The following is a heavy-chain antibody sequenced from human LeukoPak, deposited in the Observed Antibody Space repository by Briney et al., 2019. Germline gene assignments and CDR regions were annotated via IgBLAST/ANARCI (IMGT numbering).Heavy chain of an antibody. D-gene: IGHD1-26*01. CDR2: ISSSSSYI. V-gene: IGHV3-21*01. CDR3: ARGIVGATTIDY. Sequence: GGSLRLSCAASGFTFSSYWMSWVRQAPGKGLEWVSSISSSSSYIYYADSVKGRFTISRDNAKNSLYLQMNSLRAEDTAVYYCARGIVGATTIDYWGQGTLVTVSS. CDR1: GFTFSSYW. J-gene: IGHJ4*02.